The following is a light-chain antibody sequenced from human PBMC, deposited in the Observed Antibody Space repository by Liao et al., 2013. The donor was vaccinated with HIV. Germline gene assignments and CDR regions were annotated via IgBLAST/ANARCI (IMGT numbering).Light chain of an antibody. Sequence: SYELTQPPSVSVSPGQTASITCSGRTLGDKYVCWYQQRPGQSPVLVMYQNTKRPSGIPGRFSGSNSGNTATLTLSGTQAMDEADYFCQAWDRSADVVFGGGTKLTVL. CDR2: QNT. J-gene: IGLJ2*01. CDR1: TLGDKY. V-gene: IGLV3-1*01. CDR3: QAWDRSADVV.